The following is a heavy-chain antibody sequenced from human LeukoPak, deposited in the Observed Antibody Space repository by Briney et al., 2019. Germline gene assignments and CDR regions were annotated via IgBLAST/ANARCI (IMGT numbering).Heavy chain of an antibody. J-gene: IGHJ4*02. D-gene: IGHD3-22*01. CDR2: IIPILGIA. CDR1: GGTFISYA. V-gene: IGHV1-69*04. Sequence: SVKVSCKASGGTFISYAISWVRQAPGQGLEWMGRIIPILGIANYAQKFQGRVTVTADKSTSTAYMELSSLRSEDTAVYYCARDSLDSSGYTGYWGQGTLVTVSS. CDR3: ARDSLDSSGYTGY.